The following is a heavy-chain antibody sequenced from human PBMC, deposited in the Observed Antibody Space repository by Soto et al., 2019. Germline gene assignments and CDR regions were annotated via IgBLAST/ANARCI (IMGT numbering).Heavy chain of an antibody. CDR3: VKGGWLDD. V-gene: IGHV3-23*01. J-gene: IGHJ5*02. Sequence: EVQLLESGGGLIQPGGSLRLSCEASGFPFSTYEMTWARKSPGKGLEWVAFITSSGGPTYYADSVRGRFNISRDNSKNTLYLQMDSLRVEDTARYYCVKGGWLDDWGQGTLVTVSS. CDR2: ITSSGGPT. CDR1: GFPFSTYE.